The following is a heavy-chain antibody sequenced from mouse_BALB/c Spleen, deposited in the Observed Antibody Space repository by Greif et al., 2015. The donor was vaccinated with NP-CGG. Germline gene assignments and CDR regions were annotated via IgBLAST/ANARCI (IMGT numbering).Heavy chain of an antibody. V-gene: IGHV1S81*02. J-gene: IGHJ4*01. CDR1: GYTFTSYY. Sequence: VQLQESGAELVKPGASVKLSCKASGYTFTSYYMYWVKQRPGQGLEWIGEINPSNGGTKFNEKFKSKATLTVDKSSTTADMQLSSLTSEDSAVYYCTRSGYYYAMDYWGQGTSVTVSS. CDR2: INPSNGGT. CDR3: TRSGYYYAMDY. D-gene: IGHD3-2*02.